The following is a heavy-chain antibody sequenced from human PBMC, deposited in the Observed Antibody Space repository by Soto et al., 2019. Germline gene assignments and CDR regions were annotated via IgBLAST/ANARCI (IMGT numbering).Heavy chain of an antibody. D-gene: IGHD3-3*01. CDR3: ARGVGYYDFWSAYYNYYYYMDV. Sequence: QVQLQQWGAGLLKPSETLSLTCAVYGGSFSGNYWSWIRQPPGKGLEWIGEINHSGSTNYNPSLKSRVTISVATSKNQFSLKLTSVTAADTAVYYCARGVGYYDFWSAYYNYYYYMDVWGKGTTVTVSS. J-gene: IGHJ6*03. V-gene: IGHV4-34*01. CDR2: INHSGST. CDR1: GGSFSGNY.